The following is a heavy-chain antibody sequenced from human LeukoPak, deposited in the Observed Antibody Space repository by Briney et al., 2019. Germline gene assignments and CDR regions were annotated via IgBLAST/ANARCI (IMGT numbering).Heavy chain of an antibody. CDR1: GSTFTSYD. D-gene: IGHD2-15*01. Sequence: GASVKVSCKASGSTFTSYDINWVRQATGQGLEWMGWMNPNSGNTGYAQKFQGRVTITRNTSISTAYMELSSLRSEDTAVYYCARGRKGYCSGGSCYPQYFDYWGQGTLVTVSS. CDR2: MNPNSGNT. V-gene: IGHV1-8*03. CDR3: ARGRKGYCSGGSCYPQYFDY. J-gene: IGHJ4*02.